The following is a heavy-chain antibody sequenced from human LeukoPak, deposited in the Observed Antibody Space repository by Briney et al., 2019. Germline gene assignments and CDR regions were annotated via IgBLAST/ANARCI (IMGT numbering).Heavy chain of an antibody. D-gene: IGHD2-15*01. CDR3: ARYCGADSCYSGLDY. Sequence: GGSLRLSCAASGFTFSSYVMTWVRQAPGRGLEWVSSIGNSGRDTYYADSMKGRFTISRDNSKSTLFLHMSSLRAGDTAIYYCARYCGADSCYSGLDYWGQGALVTVPS. CDR2: IGNSGRDT. CDR1: GFTFSSYV. V-gene: IGHV3-23*01. J-gene: IGHJ4*02.